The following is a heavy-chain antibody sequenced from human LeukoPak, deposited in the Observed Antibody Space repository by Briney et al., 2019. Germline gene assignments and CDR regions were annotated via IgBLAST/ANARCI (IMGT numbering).Heavy chain of an antibody. V-gene: IGHV3-7*01. CDR1: GFTFSSYW. Sequence: GGSLRLSCAASGFTFSSYWMSWVRQAPGKGLEWVANIKQDGSEKYYVDSVKGRFTISRDNAKNSLYLQMNSLRAEDTAVYYCARDDYDYVWGSLAYYYYMDVWGKGTTDTVSS. CDR3: ARDDYDYVWGSLAYYYYMDV. CDR2: IKQDGSEK. D-gene: IGHD3-16*01. J-gene: IGHJ6*03.